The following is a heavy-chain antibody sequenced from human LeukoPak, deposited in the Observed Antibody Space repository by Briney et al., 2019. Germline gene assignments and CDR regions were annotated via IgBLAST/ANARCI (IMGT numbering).Heavy chain of an antibody. V-gene: IGHV4-34*01. CDR3: ARGRYYGSGSYPVDY. Sequence: SDTLSLTCAVYGGSFSGYYWSWIRQPPGKGLEWIGEINHSGSTNYNPSLKSRVTISVDTSKNQFSLKLSSVTDADTAVYYCARGRYYGSGSYPVDYWGQGTLVTVSS. D-gene: IGHD3-10*01. CDR2: INHSGST. CDR1: GGSFSGYY. J-gene: IGHJ4*02.